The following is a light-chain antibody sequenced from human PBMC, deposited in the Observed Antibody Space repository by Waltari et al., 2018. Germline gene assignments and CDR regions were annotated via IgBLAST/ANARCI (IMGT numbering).Light chain of an antibody. V-gene: IGKV1-39*01. CDR1: QSISSY. Sequence: DIQMTQSPSSLSASVGERVTITCRASQSISSYLNWYQQKPGKAPKLLIYAASSLQSGVPSMFSGSGSGTDFTHTISSLQPEDFATYYCQQSYSTPLTFGGGTKVEIK. CDR3: QQSYSTPLT. CDR2: AAS. J-gene: IGKJ4*01.